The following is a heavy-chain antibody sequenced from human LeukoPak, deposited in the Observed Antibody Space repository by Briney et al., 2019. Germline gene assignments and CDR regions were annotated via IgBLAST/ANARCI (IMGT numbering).Heavy chain of an antibody. J-gene: IGHJ4*02. CDR1: GFSFSSYG. CDR2: ISGGGGST. CDR3: AKSSYYDSSGYYREYYFDY. Sequence: PGGSLRLSCVASGFSFSSYGMTWVRQAPGKGLEWVSSISGGGGSTNSADSVKGRFTISRDNSKNTLYLQMNSLRAEDTAVYYYAKSSYYDSSGYYREYYFDYWGQGTLVTVSS. D-gene: IGHD3-22*01. V-gene: IGHV3-23*01.